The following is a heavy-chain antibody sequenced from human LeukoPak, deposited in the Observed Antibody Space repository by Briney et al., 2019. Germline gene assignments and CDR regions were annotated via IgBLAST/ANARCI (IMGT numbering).Heavy chain of an antibody. CDR1: GFTFSSYE. D-gene: IGHD6-13*01. Sequence: PGGSLRLSCAAPGFTFSSYEMNWVRQAPGKGLEWVSAISGSGGSTYYADSVKGRFTISRDNSKNTLYLQMNSLRAEDTAVYYCAKSPPPSSSWAGFDYWGQGTLVTVSS. CDR2: ISGSGGST. CDR3: AKSPPPSSSWAGFDY. V-gene: IGHV3-23*01. J-gene: IGHJ4*02.